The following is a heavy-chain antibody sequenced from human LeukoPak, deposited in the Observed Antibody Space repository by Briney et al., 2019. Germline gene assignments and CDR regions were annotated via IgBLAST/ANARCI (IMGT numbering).Heavy chain of an antibody. V-gene: IGHV4-59*01. Sequence: SETLSLTCTVSGGPISSYYWSWIRQPPGKGLKWIGYIYYSGSTNYNPSLKSRVTISVDTSKNQFSLKLSSVTAADTAVYYCARLLYNWFDPWGQGTLVTVSS. CDR3: ARLLYNWFDP. CDR2: IYYSGST. CDR1: GGPISSYY. J-gene: IGHJ5*02.